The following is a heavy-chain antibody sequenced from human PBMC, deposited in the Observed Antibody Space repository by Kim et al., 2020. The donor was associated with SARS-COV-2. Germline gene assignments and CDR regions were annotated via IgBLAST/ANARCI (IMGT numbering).Heavy chain of an antibody. V-gene: IGHV4-31*03. J-gene: IGHJ4*02. CDR1: GGSISSGGYY. D-gene: IGHD3-22*01. CDR3: ARGGGVHYYDSSGYLFDY. Sequence: SETLSLTCTVSGGSISSGGYYWSWIRQHPGKGLEWIGYIYYSGSTYYNPSLKSRVTISVDTSKNQFSLKLSSVTAADTAVYYCARGGGVHYYDSSGYLFDYWGQGTLVTVSS. CDR2: IYYSGST.